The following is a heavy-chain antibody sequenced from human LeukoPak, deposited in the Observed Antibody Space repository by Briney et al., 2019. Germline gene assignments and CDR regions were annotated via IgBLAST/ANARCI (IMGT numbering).Heavy chain of an antibody. CDR3: AKDPEWIQLWLRGDAFDI. J-gene: IGHJ3*02. Sequence: GRSLRLSCAASGFTFSSYGMHWVRQAPAKGLEWVAVISYDGSNKYYADSVKGRFTISRDNSKNTLYLQMNSLRAEDTAVYYCAKDPEWIQLWLRGDAFDIWGQGTMVTVSS. CDR1: GFTFSSYG. D-gene: IGHD5-18*01. V-gene: IGHV3-30*18. CDR2: ISYDGSNK.